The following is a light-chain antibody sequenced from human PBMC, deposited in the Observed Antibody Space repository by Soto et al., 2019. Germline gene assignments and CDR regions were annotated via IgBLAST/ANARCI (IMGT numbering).Light chain of an antibody. J-gene: IGLJ1*01. CDR1: SSDVGGYNF. CDR3: SLYIGATTYV. V-gene: IGLV2-14*03. Sequence: QSALTQPASVSGSPGQSITISCTGTSSDVGGYNFVSWYQQHPGEAPKLVMFDVSNRPSGISSRFSCSKSGNTASLTISGLHAEDEAVYYCSLYIGATTYVFGTGTKLTVL. CDR2: DVS.